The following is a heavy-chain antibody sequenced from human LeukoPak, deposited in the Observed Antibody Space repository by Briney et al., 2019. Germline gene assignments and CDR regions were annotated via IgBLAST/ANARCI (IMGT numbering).Heavy chain of an antibody. D-gene: IGHD2-21*01. V-gene: IGHV4-34*01. Sequence: KASETLSLTCAVYGGSFSGYYWSWIRQPPGKGLEWIGEINHSGSTNYNPSLKSRVTISVDTSKNQFSLKLSSVTAADTAVYYCAYGYSSYFDYWGQGTLVTVSS. J-gene: IGHJ4*02. CDR1: GGSFSGYY. CDR3: AYGYSSYFDY. CDR2: INHSGST.